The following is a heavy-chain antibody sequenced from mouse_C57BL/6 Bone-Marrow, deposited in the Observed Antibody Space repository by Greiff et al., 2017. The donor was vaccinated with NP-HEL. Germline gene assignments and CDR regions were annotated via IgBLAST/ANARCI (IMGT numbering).Heavy chain of an antibody. CDR3: ARSEFITAFDY. J-gene: IGHJ2*01. Sequence: QVQLKESGAELVKPGASVKLSCKASGYTFTSYWMHWVKQRPGQGLEWIGMIHPNSGSTNYNEKFKSKATLTVDKSSSTAYMQLSSLTSEDSAVYYCARSEFITAFDYWGQGTTLTVSS. CDR1: GYTFTSYW. CDR2: IHPNSGST. D-gene: IGHD1-1*01. V-gene: IGHV1-64*01.